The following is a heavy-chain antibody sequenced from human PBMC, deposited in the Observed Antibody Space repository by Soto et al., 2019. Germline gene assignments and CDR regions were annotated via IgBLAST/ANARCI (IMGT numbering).Heavy chain of an antibody. Sequence: QVQLVQSGAEVKKPGASVKVSCKASGYTFTSYGISWVRQAPGQGLEWMGWISAYNGNTNYAQKLQGRVTMTTDTATSTAYMELRSLRSDDTAVYYCARDVGRVGATPRIINALKAPFDIWGQGTMVTVSS. V-gene: IGHV1-18*01. CDR1: GYTFTSYG. CDR3: ARDVGRVGATPRIINALKAPFDI. J-gene: IGHJ3*02. CDR2: ISAYNGNT. D-gene: IGHD1-26*01.